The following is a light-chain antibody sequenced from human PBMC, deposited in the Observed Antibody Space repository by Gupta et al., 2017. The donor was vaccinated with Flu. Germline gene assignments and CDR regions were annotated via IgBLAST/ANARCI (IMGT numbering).Light chain of an antibody. CDR3: QQYGNSPPYT. CDR1: QSVSNSY. Sequence: EIVLTQFPGPLSLSPGERATLSCRASQSVSNSYLAWYQQKAGQPPRLLMYGASSRATGIPDRFSGSGSGTDFTLTISRLEPEDFAVYYCQQYGNSPPYTFGQGTKLEIK. J-gene: IGKJ2*01. CDR2: GAS. V-gene: IGKV3-20*01.